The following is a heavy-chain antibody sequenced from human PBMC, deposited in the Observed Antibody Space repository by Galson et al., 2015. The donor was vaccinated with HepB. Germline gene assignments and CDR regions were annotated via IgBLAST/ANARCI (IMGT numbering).Heavy chain of an antibody. CDR3: ARVADADYGDHTHFDS. CDR2: ISASTIYT. V-gene: IGHV3-11*06. Sequence: SLRLSCAASGFTFSDYYMSWIRQAPGKGLEWLSYISASTIYTNYADSVKGRFTASRDNAKNSLNLQMNSLRAEDTAVYYCARVADADYGDHTHFDSRGQGTLVTVSS. CDR1: GFTFSDYY. D-gene: IGHD4-17*01. J-gene: IGHJ4*02.